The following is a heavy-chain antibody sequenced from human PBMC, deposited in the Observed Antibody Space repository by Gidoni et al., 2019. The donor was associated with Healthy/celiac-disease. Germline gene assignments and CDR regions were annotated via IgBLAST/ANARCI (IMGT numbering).Heavy chain of an antibody. Sequence: QVQLQQWGAGLLKPSETLSLTCAVYGGSFSGYYWSWIRQPPGKGLECIGEINHSGSTNYNPSLKSRVTISVDTSKNQFSLKLSSVTAADTAVYYCARGRGGLRFSSLDYWGQGTLVTVSS. CDR1: GGSFSGYY. D-gene: IGHD3-3*01. J-gene: IGHJ4*02. CDR3: ARGRGGLRFSSLDY. V-gene: IGHV4-34*01. CDR2: INHSGST.